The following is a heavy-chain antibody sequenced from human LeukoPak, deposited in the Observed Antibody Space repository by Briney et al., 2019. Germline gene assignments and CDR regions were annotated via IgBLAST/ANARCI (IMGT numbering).Heavy chain of an antibody. CDR1: GVSFSGYY. CDR2: INHSGST. D-gene: IGHD5-18*01. Sequence: SETLSLTCAVYGVSFSGYYWSWIRQPPGKGLEWIGEINHSGSTNYNPSLKSRVTISVDTSKNQFSLKLSSVTAADTAVYYCARTRRSHSYGYPWFDYWGQGTLVTVSS. V-gene: IGHV4-34*01. J-gene: IGHJ4*02. CDR3: ARTRRSHSYGYPWFDY.